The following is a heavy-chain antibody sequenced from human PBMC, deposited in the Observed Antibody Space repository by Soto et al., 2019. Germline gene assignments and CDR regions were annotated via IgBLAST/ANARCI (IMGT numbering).Heavy chain of an antibody. CDR2: IYYSGST. J-gene: IGHJ4*02. D-gene: IGHD3-22*01. CDR3: ARLYDSSGYYLDYFDY. V-gene: IGHV4-39*01. Sequence: QLQLQESGPGLVKPSETLSLTCTVSGGSISSSSYYWGWIRQPPGKGLEWIGSIYYSGSTYYNPSLKSRVTISVDTSKNQFSLKLSSVTAADTAVYYCARLYDSSGYYLDYFDYWGQGTLVTVSS. CDR1: GGSISSSSYY.